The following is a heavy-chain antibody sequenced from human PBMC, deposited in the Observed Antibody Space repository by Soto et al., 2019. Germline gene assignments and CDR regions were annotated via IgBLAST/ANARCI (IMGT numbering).Heavy chain of an antibody. J-gene: IGHJ4*02. CDR3: AADRGSSGWYFDY. CDR2: IVVGSVNT. V-gene: IGHV1-58*01. Sequence: SVKVSCKASGFTFTISAVQWVRQARGQRLEWIGWIVVGSVNTNYAQKFQERVTITRDMSTSTAYMELSSLRSEDTAVYYCAADRGSSGWYFDYWGQGTLVTVSS. CDR1: GFTFTISA. D-gene: IGHD6-19*01.